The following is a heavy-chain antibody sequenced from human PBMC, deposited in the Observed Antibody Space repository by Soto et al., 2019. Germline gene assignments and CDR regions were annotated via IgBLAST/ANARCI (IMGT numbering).Heavy chain of an antibody. CDR2: IDNSGST. D-gene: IGHD3-10*02. J-gene: IGHJ4*02. CDR3: AGAVSDFDVRRYRTSYFDQ. CDR1: GASVSTGVYY. Sequence: QVQLDESGPGLVQPSQTLSLSCTVSGASVSTGVYYWTWIRQHPGRGLEWIGYIDNSGSTYYNPSLTGRVDISVDTSKNQFSLYLQSLTAADTAFYYCAGAVSDFDVRRYRTSYFDQWGQGLLVTVSS. V-gene: IGHV4-31*03.